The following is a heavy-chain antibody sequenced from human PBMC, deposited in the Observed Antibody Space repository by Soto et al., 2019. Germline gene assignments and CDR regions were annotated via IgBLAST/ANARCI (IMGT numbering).Heavy chain of an antibody. CDR3: ARDHIVGATNFDY. CDR2: IKQDGSER. J-gene: IGHJ4*02. Sequence: GGSLRLSCAYSEINYRRHRMSWLHQATGKGLKRVNKIKQDGSERYYVSLVSSRYNIFRDNGKNSLYLKMNGLRAEDTAVYYCARDHIVGATNFDYCGQGTLVTVSS. CDR1: EINYRRHR. V-gene: IGHV3-7*01. D-gene: IGHD1-26*01.